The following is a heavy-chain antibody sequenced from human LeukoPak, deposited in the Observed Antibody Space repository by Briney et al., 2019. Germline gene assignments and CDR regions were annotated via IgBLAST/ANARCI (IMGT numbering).Heavy chain of an antibody. D-gene: IGHD5-12*01. V-gene: IGHV4-38-2*02. CDR2: INHSGST. CDR3: ARRRVATGDFDY. Sequence: PSETLSLTCTVSAYSISSGYYWGWIRQPPGKGLEWIGEINHSGSTNYNPSLKSRVTISVDTSKNQFSLKLSSVTAADTAVYYCARRRVATGDFDYWGQGTLVTVSS. J-gene: IGHJ4*02. CDR1: AYSISSGYY.